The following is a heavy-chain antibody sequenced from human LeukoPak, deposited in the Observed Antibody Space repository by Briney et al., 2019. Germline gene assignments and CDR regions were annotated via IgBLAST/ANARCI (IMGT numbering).Heavy chain of an antibody. CDR2: ISAYNGNT. V-gene: IGHV1-18*01. Sequence: SVSLSCKASGYTFTSYGISWVRQAPGQGLEWMGWISAYNGNTNFAQKLQGRVTMTTDTSTSTAYVDLRSLRSDDTAVYYCARDQAATNTQVRFCLDWGQGTLVSVSS. D-gene: IGHD3-9*01. CDR1: GYTFTSYG. CDR3: ARDQAATNTQVRFCLD. J-gene: IGHJ4*02.